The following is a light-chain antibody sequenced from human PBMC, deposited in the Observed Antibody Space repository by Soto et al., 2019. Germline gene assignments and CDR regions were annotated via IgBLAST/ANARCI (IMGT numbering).Light chain of an antibody. Sequence: DVVMTQSPLSLPVTLGQPASISCRSSQSLVYSDGNTYLNWFQQRPGQSPRRLIYKVSNRDSGVPDRFGGSGSGTDFTLKISRVEAEDVGVYYCMQGTHPKTFGQGTKVDIK. CDR1: QSLVYSDGNTY. CDR3: MQGTHPKT. CDR2: KVS. J-gene: IGKJ1*01. V-gene: IGKV2-30*01.